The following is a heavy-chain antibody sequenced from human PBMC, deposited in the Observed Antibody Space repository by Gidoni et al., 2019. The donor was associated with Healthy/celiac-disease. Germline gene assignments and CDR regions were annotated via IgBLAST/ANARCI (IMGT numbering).Heavy chain of an antibody. J-gene: IGHJ5*02. CDR1: GCSISSRSYY. V-gene: IGHV4-39*01. CDR3: ARPSAHSSATPINNWFDP. D-gene: IGHD6-19*01. Sequence: QLPLQESGPGLVQPSETLSLTCTVSGCSISSRSYYWGWIRQPPGKGLEWIGSIYYSGSTYYNPSLKSRVTISVDTSKNQFSLKLSSVTAADTAVYYCARPSAHSSATPINNWFDPWGQGTLVTVSS. CDR2: IYYSGST.